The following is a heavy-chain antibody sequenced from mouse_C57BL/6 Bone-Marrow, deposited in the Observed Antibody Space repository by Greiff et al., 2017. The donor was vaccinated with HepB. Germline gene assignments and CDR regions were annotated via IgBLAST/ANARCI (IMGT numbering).Heavy chain of an antibody. D-gene: IGHD1-1*01. V-gene: IGHV1-52*01. CDR3: ARWGTTVDWYFDV. CDR1: GYTFTSYW. CDR2: IDPSDSET. J-gene: IGHJ1*03. Sequence: QVQLKQPGAELVRPGSSVKLSCKASGYTFTSYWMHWVKQRPIQGLEWIGNIDPSDSETHYNQKFKDKATLTEDKSSSTAYMQLSSLTSEDSAVYYCARWGTTVDWYFDVWGTGTTVTVSS.